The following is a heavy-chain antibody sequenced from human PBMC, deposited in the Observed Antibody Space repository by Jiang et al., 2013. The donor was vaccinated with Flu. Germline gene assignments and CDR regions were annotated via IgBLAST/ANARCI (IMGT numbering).Heavy chain of an antibody. CDR2: MNPNSGRT. Sequence: ATGQGLEWMGWMNPNSGRTGYAQKFQGRVTMTRDTSISTAYMELSSLRFEDTAVYYCARAVGPTDSWGQGTLVTVSS. J-gene: IGHJ4*02. CDR3: ARAVGPTDS. V-gene: IGHV1-8*01. D-gene: IGHD1-26*01.